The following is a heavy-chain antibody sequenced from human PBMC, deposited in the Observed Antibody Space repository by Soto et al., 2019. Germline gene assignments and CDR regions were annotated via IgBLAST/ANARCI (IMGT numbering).Heavy chain of an antibody. CDR3: VGSRCCGGNCYVGRGGGDFDI. D-gene: IGHD2-21*01. CDR1: GFTFSDYY. V-gene: IGHV3-11*04. Sequence: QVQLVESGGGLVKPGGSLRLSCAASGFTFSDYYMTWFRQAPGKGLEWVSDFISRGSSIYYVDSVKGRFTISRDNTNSSLFLQMKNLRAEDTAVYYCVGSRCCGGNCYVGRGGGDFDIWGQGKRVTVSS. CDR2: FISRGSSI. J-gene: IGHJ3*02.